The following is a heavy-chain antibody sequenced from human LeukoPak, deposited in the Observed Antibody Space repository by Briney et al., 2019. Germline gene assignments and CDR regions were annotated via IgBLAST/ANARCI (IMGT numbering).Heavy chain of an antibody. CDR1: GGSISSYY. Sequence: SETLSLTCTVSGGSISSYYWSWIRQPPGKGLEWIGYIYYSGSTNYNPSLKSRVTISGDTSKNQFSLKLSSVTAADTAVYYCARELLRHDILTGSYFDYWGQGTLVTVSP. V-gene: IGHV4-59*01. J-gene: IGHJ4*02. D-gene: IGHD3-9*01. CDR3: ARELLRHDILTGSYFDY. CDR2: IYYSGST.